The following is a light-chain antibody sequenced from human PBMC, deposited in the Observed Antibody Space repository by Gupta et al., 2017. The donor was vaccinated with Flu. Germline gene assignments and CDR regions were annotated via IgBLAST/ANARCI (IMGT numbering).Light chain of an antibody. V-gene: IGLV2-14*01. CDR1: SRYVGGYNY. CDR3: NSYTSCTTTRV. Sequence: ITTICIASSRYVGGYNYVSWYQQYPGKAPKLLIFVVSSRHSGVAARFSGSKCGTTASMTSASLHTEEEADYYCNSYTSCTTTRVFGTGTEVTVL. J-gene: IGLJ1*01. CDR2: VVS.